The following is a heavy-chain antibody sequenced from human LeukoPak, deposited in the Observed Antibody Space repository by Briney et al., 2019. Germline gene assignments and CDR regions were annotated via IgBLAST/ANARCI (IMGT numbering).Heavy chain of an antibody. Sequence: SETLSLTCTVSGGSFTTYYWSWIRQPAGRGLEWIGHIDSSGTTNYNPSLKSRVTMSTDPSKNQFSLKLSSVTAADTAVYYCVLLGGGDGPYNWFDPWGQGSLVTVSS. CDR2: IDSSGTT. CDR1: GGSFTTYY. D-gene: IGHD1-26*01. CDR3: VLLGGGDGPYNWFDP. V-gene: IGHV4-4*07. J-gene: IGHJ5*02.